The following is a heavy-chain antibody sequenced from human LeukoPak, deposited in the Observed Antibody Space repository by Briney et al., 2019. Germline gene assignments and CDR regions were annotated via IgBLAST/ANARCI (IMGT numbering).Heavy chain of an antibody. CDR3: ARSPGNRYGYAWDY. D-gene: IGHD5-18*01. CDR1: GGSISSSSYY. V-gene: IGHV4-39*07. CDR2: IYYSGST. J-gene: IGHJ4*02. Sequence: SETLSLTCTVSGGSISSSSYYWGWIRQPPGKGLEWIGTIYYSGSTYYNPSLKSRVTISVDTSKNQFSLKLSSVTAADTAVYYCARSPGNRYGYAWDYWGQGTLVTVSS.